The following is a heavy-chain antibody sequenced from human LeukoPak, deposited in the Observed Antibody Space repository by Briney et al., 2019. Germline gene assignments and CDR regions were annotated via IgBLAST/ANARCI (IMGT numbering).Heavy chain of an antibody. CDR1: GFTVSSNY. CDR3: ARGYYYDPLGY. Sequence: PGGSLRLSCAASGFTVSSNYVSWVRQAPGKGLEWVSVIYSGGSTYYADSVKGRFTISRDNSKNTLYLQMNSLRAEDTAVYYCARGYYYDPLGYWGQGTLVTVSS. V-gene: IGHV3-53*01. J-gene: IGHJ4*02. D-gene: IGHD3-22*01. CDR2: IYSGGST.